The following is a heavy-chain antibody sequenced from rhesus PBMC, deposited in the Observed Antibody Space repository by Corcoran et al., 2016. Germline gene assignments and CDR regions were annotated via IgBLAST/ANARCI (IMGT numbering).Heavy chain of an antibody. CDR3: ARRGSYSGIDD. Sequence: QVQLQESGPGLVKPSETLSLTCAVSGYSISSGYNWGWIRQPPGKGLEYIGYISGSSGSTYYNPSLNSRVTISKDTSKNQFVLKLSSVTAADTAVYYCARRGSYSGIDDWGQGVLVTVSS. J-gene: IGHJ4*01. D-gene: IGHD3-16*01. CDR1: GYSISSGYN. CDR2: ISGSSGST. V-gene: IGHV4-99*01.